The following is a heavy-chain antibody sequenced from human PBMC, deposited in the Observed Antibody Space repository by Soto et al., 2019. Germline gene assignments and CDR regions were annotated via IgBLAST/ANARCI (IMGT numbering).Heavy chain of an antibody. CDR1: GFTFSSYN. CDR2: ITGSGVST. CDR3: AREDSIIIPAVSDF. D-gene: IGHD2-2*01. J-gene: IGHJ4*02. V-gene: IGHV3-23*01. Sequence: GGSLRLSCAASGFTFSSYNLNWVRQAPGQGLEWVSTITGSGVSTYYADSVKGRFTISRDNSKDRLYLQMNSLRADDTAVYYCAREDSIIIPAVSDFWGQGTLVTVSS.